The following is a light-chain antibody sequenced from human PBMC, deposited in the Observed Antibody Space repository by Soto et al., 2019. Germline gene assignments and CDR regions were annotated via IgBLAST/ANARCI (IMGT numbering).Light chain of an antibody. CDR2: EVS. CDR1: SSDVGGHNY. J-gene: IGLJ2*01. V-gene: IGLV2-8*01. CDR3: SSYAGSNNFV. Sequence: QAVLTQPPSASGSPGQSVTISCTGTSSDVGGHNYVSWYQQHPGKAPKLMIFEVSKRPSGVPDRFSGSKSGNTASLTVSGLQAEDEADYYCSSYAGSNNFVFGGGTKLTVL.